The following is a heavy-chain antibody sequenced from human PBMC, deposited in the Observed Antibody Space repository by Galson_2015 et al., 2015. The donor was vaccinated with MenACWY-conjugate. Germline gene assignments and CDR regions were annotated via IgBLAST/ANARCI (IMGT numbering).Heavy chain of an antibody. CDR1: GFTFSSYS. D-gene: IGHD3-22*01. J-gene: IGHJ3*02. V-gene: IGHV3-21*01. Sequence: SLRLSCEASGFTFSSYSMNWVRQAPGKGLEWVSSISSRRSYIYYADSVKGRFTISRDNAKNSLYLQMNSLRAEDTAVYYCARVDYYDSSGYEDAFDIWGQGTMVTVSS. CDR2: ISSRRSYI. CDR3: ARVDYYDSSGYEDAFDI.